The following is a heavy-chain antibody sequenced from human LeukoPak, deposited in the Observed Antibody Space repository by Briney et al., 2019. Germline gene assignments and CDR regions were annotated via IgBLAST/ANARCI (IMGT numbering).Heavy chain of an antibody. J-gene: IGHJ4*02. Sequence: SETLSLTCAVYGGSFSGYYWSWIRQPPGKGLEWIGEINHSGSTYYNPSLKSRVTISVDTSKNQFSLNLSSVTAADTAVYYCARVGGDYVIYWGQGTLVTVSS. CDR3: ARVGGDYVIY. CDR1: GGSFSGYY. V-gene: IGHV4-34*01. CDR2: INHSGST. D-gene: IGHD3-10*01.